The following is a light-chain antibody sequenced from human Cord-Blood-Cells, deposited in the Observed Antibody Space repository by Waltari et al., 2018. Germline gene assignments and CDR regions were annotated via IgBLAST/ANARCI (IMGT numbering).Light chain of an antibody. CDR1: QGISSY. J-gene: IGKJ1*01. CDR3: QQLNSYPRT. Sequence: DIQLTQSPSFLSASVGDRVTITCRASQGISSYLAWYQQKPGKAPKLLIYAASSLQSGVPSRFSCRGSVTEFTLTISSLQPEDFATYYCQQLNSYPRTFGQGTQVETK. V-gene: IGKV1-9*01. CDR2: AAS.